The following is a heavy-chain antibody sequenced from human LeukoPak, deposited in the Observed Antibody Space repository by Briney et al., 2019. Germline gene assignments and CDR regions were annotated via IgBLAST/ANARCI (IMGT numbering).Heavy chain of an antibody. CDR3: ARINSGSYWGHDAFDM. J-gene: IGHJ3*02. D-gene: IGHD1-26*01. CDR2: INPNSGGT. CDR1: GYTFTGYY. V-gene: IGHV1-2*06. Sequence: GASVKVSCKASGYTFTGYYIHWVRQAPGQGLEWMGRINPNSGGTNYAQKFQGRVTMTRDTSISTAYMELSRLRSDDTAVYYCARINSGSYWGHDAFDMWGQGTMVTASS.